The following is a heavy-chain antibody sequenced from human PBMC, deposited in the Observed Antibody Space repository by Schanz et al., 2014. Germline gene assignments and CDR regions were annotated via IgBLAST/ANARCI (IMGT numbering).Heavy chain of an antibody. Sequence: VQLVESGGGVVQPGRSLRLSCAASGFNFGSHGMHWVRQAPGKGLEWVAVISYDGSKKSYADSVKGRFTISRDNSKNTLYLQMNSLRAEDTAVYYCARVKGGFDYWGQGTLVTVSS. J-gene: IGHJ4*02. CDR1: GFNFGSHG. CDR3: ARVKGGFDY. V-gene: IGHV3-33*01. D-gene: IGHD3-16*01. CDR2: ISYDGSKK.